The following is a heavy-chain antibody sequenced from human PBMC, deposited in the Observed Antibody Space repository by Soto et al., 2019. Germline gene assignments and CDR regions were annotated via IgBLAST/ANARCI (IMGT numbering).Heavy chain of an antibody. CDR3: ARADRTLVTSYSLDV. CDR1: GGSFSGYY. V-gene: IGHV4-34*01. D-gene: IGHD2-21*02. J-gene: IGHJ6*02. Sequence: LSLTCAVYGGSFSGYYWTWIRQPPGKGLEWIGEINHSGTINFNPSLKSRLTISLDTSKKHFSLKLSSVTDADTAAYYCARADRTLVTSYSLDVWGQGTTVTVSS. CDR2: INHSGTI.